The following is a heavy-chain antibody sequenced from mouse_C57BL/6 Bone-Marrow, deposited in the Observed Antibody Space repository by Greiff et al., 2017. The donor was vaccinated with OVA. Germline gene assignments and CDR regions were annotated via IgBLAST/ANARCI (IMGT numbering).Heavy chain of an antibody. D-gene: IGHD1-1*01. J-gene: IGHJ3*01. Sequence: VQLQQSGAELVRPGTSVKVSCKASGYAFTNYLIAWVKQRPGQGLEWIGVINPGSGCTNDNEKFKGKATLTADESSSTAYMQLSSLTSEYSAVYFCARNYYGTFFAYWGQGTRVTVSA. CDR1: GYAFTNYL. V-gene: IGHV1-54*01. CDR3: ARNYYGTFFAY. CDR2: INPGSGCT.